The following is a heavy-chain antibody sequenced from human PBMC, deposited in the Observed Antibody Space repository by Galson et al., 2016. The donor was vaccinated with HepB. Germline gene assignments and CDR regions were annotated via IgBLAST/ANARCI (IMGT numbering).Heavy chain of an antibody. Sequence: SVKVSCKASGGTFSTHVISWVRQAPGQGLEWMAGIIPMFNMKNYAQKFQGRVTISADKSTTTVYMELSSLRIEATAVYYCASDPSWGQGTLVTVSS. J-gene: IGHJ5*02. CDR1: GGTFSTHV. CDR2: IIPMFNMK. CDR3: ASDPS. V-gene: IGHV1-69*10.